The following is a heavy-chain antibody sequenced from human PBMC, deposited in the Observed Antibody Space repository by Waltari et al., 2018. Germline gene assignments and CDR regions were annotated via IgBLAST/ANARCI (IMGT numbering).Heavy chain of an antibody. Sequence: EVQVVESGGGLVQPGGALKLSCATSGFTSSGSTIHWVRQTCGKGLEWIGRIRSKPNNYATRYTASVEGRFTISRDDSENTAYLQMSSLMTEDTAVYYCTGGAVTGTDFWGQGTLVTVSS. V-gene: IGHV3-73*01. J-gene: IGHJ4*02. CDR1: GFTSSGST. CDR3: TGGAVTGTDF. D-gene: IGHD6-13*01. CDR2: IRSKPNNYAT.